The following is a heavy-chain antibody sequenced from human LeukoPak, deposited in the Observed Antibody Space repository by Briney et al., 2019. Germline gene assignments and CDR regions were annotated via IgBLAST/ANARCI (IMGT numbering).Heavy chain of an antibody. CDR3: AREAPYWYFDL. CDR1: GVSVSSGGYY. J-gene: IGHJ2*01. V-gene: IGHV4-61*08. Sequence: SETLSLTCTVSGVSVSSGGYYWSWIRQPPGKGLEWIGYIHYSGSTNYNPSLKSRVTISRDTSKNQFSLKLSSLTAADTAVYYCAREAPYWYFDLWGRGTLVTVSS. CDR2: IHYSGST.